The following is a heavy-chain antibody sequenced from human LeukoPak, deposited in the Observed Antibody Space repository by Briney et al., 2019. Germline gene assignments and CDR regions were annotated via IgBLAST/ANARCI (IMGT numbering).Heavy chain of an antibody. D-gene: IGHD4-17*01. V-gene: IGHV3-30*18. CDR1: GFTFSSYG. CDR3: AKDSTVTNDY. Sequence: GGSLRLSCAASGFTFSSYGMHWVRQAPGKGLEWVAVISYDGSDKYYADSVKGRFTISRDNSKNTLYLQMNSLRAEDTAVYYCAKDSTVTNDYWGQGTLVTVSS. CDR2: ISYDGSDK. J-gene: IGHJ4*02.